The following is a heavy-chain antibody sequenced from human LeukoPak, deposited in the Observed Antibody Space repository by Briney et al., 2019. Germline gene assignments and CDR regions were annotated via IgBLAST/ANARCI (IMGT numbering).Heavy chain of an antibody. J-gene: IGHJ4*02. CDR3: AKDRGLTTYYYGSGSYVFDY. V-gene: IGHV3-49*03. CDR1: GFSLGDYD. D-gene: IGHD3-10*01. CDR2: IRRKAYGGTR. Sequence: GGSLRLSCTASGFSLGDYDMSWFCQAPGKGLEWVGFIRRKAYGGTREYAASVKGRFTFSRDDSKNIAYLQMNSLKSEDTAVYYCAKDRGLTTYYYGSGSYVFDYWGQGTLVTVSS.